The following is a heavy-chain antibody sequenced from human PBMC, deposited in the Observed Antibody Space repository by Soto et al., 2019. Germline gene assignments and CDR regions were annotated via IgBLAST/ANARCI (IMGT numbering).Heavy chain of an antibody. Sequence: QVQLVQSGAEVKKPGSSVKVSCKASGGTFSTYTIIWVRQAPGQGLEWMGRIIPMLDITNSAQRFQGRVTITEDKSTSTAYLALSSLRSEDTAVYYCTLGSWSAETFEIWGRGTMVTVSS. CDR1: GGTFSTYT. CDR2: IIPMLDIT. CDR3: TLGSWSAETFEI. D-gene: IGHD6-13*01. V-gene: IGHV1-69*02. J-gene: IGHJ3*02.